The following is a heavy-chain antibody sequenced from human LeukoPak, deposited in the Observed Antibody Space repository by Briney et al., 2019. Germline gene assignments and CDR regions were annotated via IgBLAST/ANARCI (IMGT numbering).Heavy chain of an antibody. CDR2: INPNSGGT. CDR1: GYTFTGYY. CDR3: ARVMTTVTTPRGYYFDY. V-gene: IGHV1-2*02. J-gene: IGHJ4*02. D-gene: IGHD4-17*01. Sequence: GASVKVSCKASGYTFTGYYMHWVRQAPGQGLEWMGWINPNSGGTNYAQKFQGRVTMTRDTSISTAYMELSRLRSDDTAVYYCARVMTTVTTPRGYYFDYWGQGTLVTVSS.